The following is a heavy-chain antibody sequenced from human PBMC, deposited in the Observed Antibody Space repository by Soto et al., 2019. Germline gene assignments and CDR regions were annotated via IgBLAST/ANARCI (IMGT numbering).Heavy chain of an antibody. CDR1: GFTFSTYA. Sequence: GGSLRLSCTASGFTFSTYAMSWVRQSPGKGLEWVSAISGSGGITYYADSVKGRFTISRDNSKNTLYLQMNSLRAEDTAVYYCAKVPSKDYIWGSYRSTGYWGQGTLVTVSS. V-gene: IGHV3-23*01. J-gene: IGHJ4*02. CDR3: AKVPSKDYIWGSYRSTGY. D-gene: IGHD3-16*02. CDR2: ISGSGGIT.